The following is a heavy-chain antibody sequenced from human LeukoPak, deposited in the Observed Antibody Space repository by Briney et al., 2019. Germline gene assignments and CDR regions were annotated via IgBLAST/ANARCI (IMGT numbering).Heavy chain of an antibody. CDR1: DVSISSHY. V-gene: IGHV4-4*07. J-gene: IGHJ4*02. CDR2: VYTSAST. CDR3: ARGQGTVDFDY. D-gene: IGHD3/OR15-3a*01. Sequence: SETLSLTCTVSDVSISSHYWSWIRQPAGKGLEWIGRVYTSASTNYNPSLKSRVTMSLDTSKNQFSLKLSSVTAADTAVYYCARGQGTVDFDYWGQGTLVTVSS.